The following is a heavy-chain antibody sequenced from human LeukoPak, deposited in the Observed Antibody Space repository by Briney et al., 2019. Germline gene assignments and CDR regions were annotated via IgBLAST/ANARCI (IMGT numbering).Heavy chain of an antibody. J-gene: IGHJ4*02. CDR1: GYNFTSYW. CDR3: ARRAYYYDSSGYFLFDY. D-gene: IGHD3-22*01. V-gene: IGHV5-51*01. CDR2: IYPGDSDT. Sequence: GESLKISCKGSGYNFTSYWIGWVRQMPGKGLEWMGIIYPGDSDTRYSPSFQGQVTISADKSISTAYLQWSSLKASDTAMYYCARRAYYYDSSGYFLFDYWGQGTLVTVSS.